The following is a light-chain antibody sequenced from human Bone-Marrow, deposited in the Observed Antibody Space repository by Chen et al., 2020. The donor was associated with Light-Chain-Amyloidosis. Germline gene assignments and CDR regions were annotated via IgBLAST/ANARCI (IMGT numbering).Light chain of an antibody. J-gene: IGLJ3*02. Sequence: QSVLTQPPSASRTPGQRFVISCSGSSSNIGTQTGTWSQQHPGTAPIVLIYSNNQRPSGVPARFSVSKSGTSASLAISGLQSEDEADYYCAAWDDSVLVFGGGTKLTVV. CDR2: SNN. V-gene: IGLV1-44*01. CDR1: SSNIGTQT. CDR3: AAWDDSVLV.